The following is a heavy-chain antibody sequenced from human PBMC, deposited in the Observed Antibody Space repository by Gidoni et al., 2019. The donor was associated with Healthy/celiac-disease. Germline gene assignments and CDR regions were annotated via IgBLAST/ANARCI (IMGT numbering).Heavy chain of an antibody. CDR1: GFTVSSNY. J-gene: IGHJ1*01. D-gene: IGHD2-21*02. V-gene: IGHV3-66*02. CDR3: ARGEAYCGGDCPGLGYFQH. Sequence: EVQLVESGGGLVQPGGSLRLSCAASGFTVSSNYMSWVRQAPGKGLEGVSVIYSGGSTYYADSVKGRFTISRDNSKNTLYLQMNSLRAEDTAVYYCARGEAYCGGDCPGLGYFQHWGQGTLVTVSS. CDR2: IYSGGST.